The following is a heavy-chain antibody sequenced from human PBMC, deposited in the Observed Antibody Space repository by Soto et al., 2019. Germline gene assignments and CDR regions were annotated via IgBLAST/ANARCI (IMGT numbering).Heavy chain of an antibody. D-gene: IGHD5-12*01. V-gene: IGHV3-48*02. CDR1: GFTFSSYS. CDR2: ISSSSSTI. J-gene: IGHJ4*02. Sequence: GGSLSLSCAASGFTFSSYSMNWVRQAPGKGLEWVSYISSSSSTIYYADSVKGRFTISRGNAKNSLYLQMNSLRDDDTAVYYCAGQYGGYFLWLDYWGQGTLVTSPQ. CDR3: AGQYGGYFLWLDY.